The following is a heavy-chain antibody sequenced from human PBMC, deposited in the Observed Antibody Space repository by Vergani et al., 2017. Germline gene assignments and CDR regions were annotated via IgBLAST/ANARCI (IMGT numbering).Heavy chain of an antibody. D-gene: IGHD2-15*01. CDR1: GFTFSSYA. Sequence: EVQLLESGGGLVQPGGSLRLSCAASGFTFSSYAMSWVRQAPGKGLEWVSAISGSGGSTYYADSAKGRFTMSRDNSKNTLYLQMNSLRAEDTAVYYCAKGYCSGGSCYSPFDYWGQGTLVTVSS. CDR3: AKGYCSGGSCYSPFDY. CDR2: ISGSGGST. J-gene: IGHJ4*02. V-gene: IGHV3-23*01.